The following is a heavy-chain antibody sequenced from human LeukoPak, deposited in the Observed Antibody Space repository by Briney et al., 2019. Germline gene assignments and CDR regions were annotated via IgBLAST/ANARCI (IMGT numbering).Heavy chain of an antibody. J-gene: IGHJ5*02. D-gene: IGHD1-26*01. CDR2: ISSSSSTI. CDR3: ARDRSGSHGWFDP. V-gene: IGHV3-48*01. Sequence: GGSLRLSCAASGFTFSSYSMNWVRQAPGKGLEWVSYISSSSSTIYYADSVKGRFTISRDNSKNTLYLQMNSLRAEDTAVYYCARDRSGSHGWFDPWGQGTLVTVSS. CDR1: GFTFSSYS.